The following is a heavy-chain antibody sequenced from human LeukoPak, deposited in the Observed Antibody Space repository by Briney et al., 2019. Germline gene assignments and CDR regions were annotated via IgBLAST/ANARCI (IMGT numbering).Heavy chain of an antibody. CDR3: ARGITGSTGFDY. CDR1: GASISGDY. J-gene: IGHJ4*02. D-gene: IGHD1-7*01. Sequence: SETLSLTCTVSGASISGDYWSWIRQPAGKGLEWLGRVYSSGSTSYNPSLKTRVTMSVDTSKNQFSLKLSSVTAADTAVYNCARGITGSTGFDYWGQGFLVTVSP. V-gene: IGHV4-4*07. CDR2: VYSSGST.